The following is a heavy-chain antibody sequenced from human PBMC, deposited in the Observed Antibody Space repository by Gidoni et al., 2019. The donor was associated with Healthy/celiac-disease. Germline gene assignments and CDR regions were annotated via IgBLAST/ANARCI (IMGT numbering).Heavy chain of an antibody. V-gene: IGHV4-59*08. CDR1: GGSISSYY. CDR2: IYYSGST. Sequence: QVQLPESGPGLVKPSETLSLTCTVSGGSISSYYWSWIRQPPGKGLEWIGYIYYSGSTTYNPSLKSRVTISVDTSKNQFSLKLSSVTAADTAVYYCARLKDYYGSGSYYSMGDAFDIWGQGTMVTVSS. D-gene: IGHD3-10*01. CDR3: ARLKDYYGSGSYYSMGDAFDI. J-gene: IGHJ3*02.